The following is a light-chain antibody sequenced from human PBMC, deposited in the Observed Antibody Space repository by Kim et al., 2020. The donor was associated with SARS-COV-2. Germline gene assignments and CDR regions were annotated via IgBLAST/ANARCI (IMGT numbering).Light chain of an antibody. J-gene: IGKJ1*01. CDR1: QGISSN. V-gene: IGKV3D-15*01. CDR2: GAS. Sequence: EIVVTQSPVTLSVSPGERATLSCRASQGISSNLAWYQQKPGQAPRLLISGASTRATGIPARFSGGESGTEFTLTISSLQSEDFAVYYCQQYHNGPPTFGQGTKVDIK. CDR3: QQYHNGPPT.